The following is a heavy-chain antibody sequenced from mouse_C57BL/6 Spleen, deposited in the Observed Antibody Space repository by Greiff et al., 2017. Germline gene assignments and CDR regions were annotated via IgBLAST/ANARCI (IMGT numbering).Heavy chain of an antibody. CDR3: ARRDYYGSSSYYAMDY. CDR2: ILPGSGST. V-gene: IGHV1-9*01. CDR1: GSTSPGYW. Sequence: QVHVKQSGAELMKPGASVKLSCKATGSTSPGYWIGWVKQRPGHGLEWIGEILPGSGSTNYNEKFKGKATFTADTSSNTAYMQLSSLTTEDSAIYYCARRDYYGSSSYYAMDYWGQGTSVTVSS. J-gene: IGHJ4*01. D-gene: IGHD1-1*01.